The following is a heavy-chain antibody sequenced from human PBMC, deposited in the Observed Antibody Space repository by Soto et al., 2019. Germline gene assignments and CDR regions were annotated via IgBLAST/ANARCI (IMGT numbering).Heavy chain of an antibody. CDR2: IYYSGST. V-gene: IGHV4-39*01. J-gene: IGHJ4*02. Sequence: QLQLQESGPGLVKPSETLSLTCTVSGGSISSSSYYWGWIRQPPGKGLEWIGSIYYSGSTYYNPSLKSRVTISVDTSKNQFSLKLSSVTAADTAVYYCARHRGYSYGYLDYWGQGTLVTVSS. CDR1: GGSISSSSYY. CDR3: ARHRGYSYGYLDY. D-gene: IGHD5-18*01.